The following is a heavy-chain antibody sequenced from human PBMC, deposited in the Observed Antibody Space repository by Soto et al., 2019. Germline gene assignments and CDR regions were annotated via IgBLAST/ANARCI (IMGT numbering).Heavy chain of an antibody. CDR3: ARDKDRLQLGGNYYYVLEV. CDR1: GGSFSNAA. J-gene: IGHJ6*02. D-gene: IGHD5-12*01. V-gene: IGHV1-69*12. CDR2: IMPIFRTP. Sequence: QVQLEQSGAEVKKPGSSVKVSCKASGGSFSNAAISWVRQAPGQGLEWMGGIMPIFRTPDYAKKFQGRVTMTAEESTSTAYMELSGLRSDDTAIYYWARDKDRLQLGGNYYYVLEVWGQGTTVTVSS.